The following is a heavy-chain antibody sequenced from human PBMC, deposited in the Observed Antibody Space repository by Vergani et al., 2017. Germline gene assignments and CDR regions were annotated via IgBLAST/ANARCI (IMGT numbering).Heavy chain of an antibody. CDR1: GGSMSGYY. Sequence: QVRLQESGPGLVKPSETLSLTCGVSGGSMSGYYWSWIRQHPGKELEWIGYMYHSGSTNYNPSLETRVTISGDTSKNQFSLKLNSVTAADTAVYYCGRVADFYGLGSRLLDLWGQGILVTVSS. D-gene: IGHD3-10*01. CDR2: MYHSGST. V-gene: IGHV4-59*01. J-gene: IGHJ5*02. CDR3: GRVADFYGLGSRLLDL.